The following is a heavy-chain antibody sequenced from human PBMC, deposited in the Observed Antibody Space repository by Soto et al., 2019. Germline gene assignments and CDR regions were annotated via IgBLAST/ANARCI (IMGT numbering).Heavy chain of an antibody. CDR3: CLRPFYGMDV. CDR2: IYSGGST. CDR1: GFTFSSYG. V-gene: IGHV3-NL1*01. Sequence: QVQLVESGGGVVQPGRSLRLSCAASGFTFSSYGMHWVRQAPGKGLEWVAVIYSGGSTYYADSVKGRFTISRDNSKNTLYLQMNSLRAEDTAVYYCCLRPFYGMDVWGQGTTVTVSS. J-gene: IGHJ6*02.